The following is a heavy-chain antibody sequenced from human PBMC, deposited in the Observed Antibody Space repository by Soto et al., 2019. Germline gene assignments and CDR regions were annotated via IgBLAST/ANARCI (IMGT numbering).Heavy chain of an antibody. Sequence: PSETLSLTCTVSSDSISSYYWIWIRQSPGKGLEWIGYTDYSGNTNYNPSLKSRVTISGDTSKNQFSLRLSSVTAADTAVYYCARAVGHPLYYIDDRGPGTLVTVSS. CDR1: SDSISSYY. CDR2: TDYSGNT. J-gene: IGHJ4*02. CDR3: ARAVGHPLYYIDD. D-gene: IGHD6-19*01. V-gene: IGHV4-59*08.